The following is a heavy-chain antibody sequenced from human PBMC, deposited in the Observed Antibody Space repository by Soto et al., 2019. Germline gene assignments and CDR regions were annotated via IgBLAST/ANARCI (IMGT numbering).Heavy chain of an antibody. CDR1: GFTVSNNY. D-gene: IGHD3-10*02. Sequence: EVQLVESGGSLVQPGGSLRLSCAASGFTVSNNYMNWVRQAPGKGLEWVSVISSGGTTYCADSVKGRFTISSDNSTNLLYLQMNSLRAENAAVYFCADVFVGWWGQGTLVTVSS. CDR2: ISSGGTT. J-gene: IGHJ4*02. CDR3: ADVFVGW. V-gene: IGHV3-66*01.